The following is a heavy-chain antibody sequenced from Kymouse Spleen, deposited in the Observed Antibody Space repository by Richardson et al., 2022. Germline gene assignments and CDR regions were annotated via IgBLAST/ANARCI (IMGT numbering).Heavy chain of an antibody. D-gene: IGHD1-26*01. CDR3: AKDGGVGAPFDY. CDR2: ISWNSGSI. V-gene: IGHV3-9*01. Sequence: EVQLVESGGGLVQPGRSLRLSCAASGFTFDDYAMHWVRQAPGKGLEWVSGISWNSGSIGYADSVKGRFTISRDNAKNSLYLQMNSLRAEDTALYYCAKDGGVGAPFDYWGQGTLVTVSS. CDR1: GFTFDDYA. J-gene: IGHJ4*02.